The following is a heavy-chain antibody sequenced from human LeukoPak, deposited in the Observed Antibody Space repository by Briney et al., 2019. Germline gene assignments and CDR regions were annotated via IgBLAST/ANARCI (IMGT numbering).Heavy chain of an antibody. Sequence: GGSLRLSCAASGFTFSSYSMNWVRQAPGKGLEWVSSISSSSSYIYYADSVKGRFTIPRDNAKNSLYLQMNSLRAEDTAVYYCARESTMVRGALDYWGQGTLVTVSS. D-gene: IGHD3-10*01. CDR1: GFTFSSYS. CDR3: ARESTMVRGALDY. J-gene: IGHJ4*02. CDR2: ISSSSSYI. V-gene: IGHV3-21*01.